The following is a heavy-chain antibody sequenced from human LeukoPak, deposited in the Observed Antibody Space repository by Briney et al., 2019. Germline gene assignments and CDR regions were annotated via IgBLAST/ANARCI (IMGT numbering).Heavy chain of an antibody. V-gene: IGHV4-59*01. D-gene: IGHD1-1*01. CDR2: IYYSGST. Sequence: SETLSLTCTVSGGSISSYYWSWIRQPPGKRLEWIGCIYYSGSTNYNPSLKSRVTISVDTSKNQFSLKLSSVTAADTAVYYCASFRRRGPGNYFDLWGRGTLVTVSS. CDR3: ASFRRRGPGNYFDL. CDR1: GGSISSYY. J-gene: IGHJ2*01.